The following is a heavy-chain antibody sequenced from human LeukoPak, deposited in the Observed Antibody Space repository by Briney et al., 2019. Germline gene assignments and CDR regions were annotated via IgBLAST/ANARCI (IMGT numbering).Heavy chain of an antibody. CDR1: GFTFSSYW. CDR3: AREVNGRFGELLDY. V-gene: IGHV3-7*01. CDR2: IKQDGSEK. D-gene: IGHD3-10*01. Sequence: GGSLRLSCAASGFTFSSYWMSWVRQAPGKGLEWVANIKQDGSEKYYVDSVKGRFTISRDNAKNSLYLQMNSLRAEDTAVYYCAREVNGRFGELLDYRGQGTLVTVSS. J-gene: IGHJ4*02.